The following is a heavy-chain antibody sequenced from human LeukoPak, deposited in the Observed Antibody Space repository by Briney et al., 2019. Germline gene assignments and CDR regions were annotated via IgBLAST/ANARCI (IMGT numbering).Heavy chain of an antibody. Sequence: PGRSLRLSCAASGFTFDDYGMTWVRQVPGKGLEWVSGIIWNGGSTVYADSVKGRFTISRDNAKNSLYLQLNSLRAEDTALYYCARVQTGTYSGFDPWGQGTLVTVSS. CDR3: ARVQTGTYSGFDP. D-gene: IGHD1-1*01. V-gene: IGHV3-20*04. J-gene: IGHJ5*02. CDR1: GFTFDDYG. CDR2: IIWNGGST.